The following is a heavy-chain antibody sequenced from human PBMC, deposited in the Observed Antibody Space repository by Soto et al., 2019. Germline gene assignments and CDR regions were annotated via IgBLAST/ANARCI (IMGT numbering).Heavy chain of an antibody. V-gene: IGHV4-30-4*01. CDR3: SRDYGVGP. D-gene: IGHD4-17*01. Sequence: QVQLQESGPGLVKPSQTLSLTCTVSGGSISSGDYYWSWIRQPPGKGLEWIGYIYDSGSTYYNSSLKSRVNITLDTSKNQFSLKLTSGTAADTAVYYWSRDYGVGPWGQGTLVTVSS. J-gene: IGHJ5*02. CDR2: IYDSGST. CDR1: GGSISSGDYY.